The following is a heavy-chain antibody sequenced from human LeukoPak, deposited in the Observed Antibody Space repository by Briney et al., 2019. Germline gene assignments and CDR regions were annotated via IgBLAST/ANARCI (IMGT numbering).Heavy chain of an antibody. CDR3: ASTPRYCSGGSCFFYFDY. CDR2: ISSSSSYI. Sequence: GGSLRLSCAASGFTFSSYSMNWVRQAPGKGLEWVSSISSSSSYIYYAGSVKGRFTISRDNAKNSLYLQMNSLRAEDTAVYYCASTPRYCSGGSCFFYFDYWGQGTLVTVSS. D-gene: IGHD2-15*01. J-gene: IGHJ4*02. V-gene: IGHV3-21*01. CDR1: GFTFSSYS.